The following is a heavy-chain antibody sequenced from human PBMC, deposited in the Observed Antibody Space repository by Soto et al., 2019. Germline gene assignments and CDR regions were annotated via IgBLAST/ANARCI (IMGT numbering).Heavy chain of an antibody. CDR1: GYSFTSYW. J-gene: IGHJ5*02. Sequence: LGESLKISCKGSGYSFTSYWIGWVRQMPGKGLEWMGIIYPGDSDTRYSPSFQGQVTISADKSISTAYLQWSSLKASDTAMYYCARVDYDILTGPNWFDPWGQGTLVTVSS. D-gene: IGHD3-9*01. CDR2: IYPGDSDT. CDR3: ARVDYDILTGPNWFDP. V-gene: IGHV5-51*01.